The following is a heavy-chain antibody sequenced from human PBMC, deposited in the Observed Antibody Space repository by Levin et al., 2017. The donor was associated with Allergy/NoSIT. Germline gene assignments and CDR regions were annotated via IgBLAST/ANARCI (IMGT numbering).Heavy chain of an antibody. J-gene: IGHJ2*01. Sequence: ASVKVSCKASGYSFTGYYMHWVRQAPGQGLEWMGWVNPNSGGTNYAQNFQGRVTMTRDTAISTGYMELSRLRSNDTAVYYCARGIAPATHWYLDIWGRGTLVTVSS. CDR3: ARGIAPATHWYLDI. CDR2: VNPNSGGT. CDR1: GYSFTGYY. V-gene: IGHV1-2*02.